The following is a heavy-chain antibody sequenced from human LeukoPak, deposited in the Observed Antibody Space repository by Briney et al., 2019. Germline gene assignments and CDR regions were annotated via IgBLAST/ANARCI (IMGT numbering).Heavy chain of an antibody. CDR3: AKDPPATVVPSYYFDY. CDR1: GFTFSRYS. D-gene: IGHD2-15*01. Sequence: GSLRLSCAASGFTFSRYSMNWVRQAPGKGLEWVSAISGSGGSTYYADSVKGRFTISRDNSKNTLYLQMNSLRAEDTAVYYCAKDPPATVVPSYYFDYWGQGTLVTVSS. J-gene: IGHJ4*02. CDR2: ISGSGGST. V-gene: IGHV3-23*01.